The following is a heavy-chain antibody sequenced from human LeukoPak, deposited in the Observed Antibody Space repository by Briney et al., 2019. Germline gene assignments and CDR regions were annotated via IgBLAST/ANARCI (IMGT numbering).Heavy chain of an antibody. D-gene: IGHD7-27*01. CDR2: ITSNGDTT. CDR3: LKDRLGAGDY. Sequence: PGGSLRLSCSASGFTFSTYAMHWVRQAPGKGVEYVSSITSNGDTTYYTDSVRGRFTISRDNSKNTLYLQMSSLRAEDTAVYYCLKDRLGAGDYWGQGTLVSVSS. V-gene: IGHV3-64D*06. CDR1: GFTFSTYA. J-gene: IGHJ4*02.